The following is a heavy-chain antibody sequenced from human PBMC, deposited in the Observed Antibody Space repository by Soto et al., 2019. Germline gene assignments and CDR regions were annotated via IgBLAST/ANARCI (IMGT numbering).Heavy chain of an antibody. D-gene: IGHD5-18*01. CDR3: ARLLGYSYGHQELFDY. CDR1: GYSLNAYW. CDR2: INPGDFDT. Sequence: TGASLKISCMGSGYSLNAYWIGCVRQMPGKGLEWMGIINPGDFDTRCSPSFQGHVTMSVDKSINTAYLQWSSLETPDTAMYFCARLLGYSYGHQELFDYWGQGTQVTVSS. V-gene: IGHV5-51*01. J-gene: IGHJ4*02.